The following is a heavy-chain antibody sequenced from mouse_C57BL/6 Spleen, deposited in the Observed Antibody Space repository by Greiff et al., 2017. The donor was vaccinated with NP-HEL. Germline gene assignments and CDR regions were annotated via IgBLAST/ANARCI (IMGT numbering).Heavy chain of an antibody. CDR3: AMWDSYPFAY. Sequence: QVQLQQPGAELVMPGASVKLSCKASGYTFTSYWMHWVKQRPGQGLEWIGEIDPSDSYTNYNQKFKGKSTLTVDKSSSTAYMQLSSLTSEDSAVYYCAMWDSYPFAYWGQRSLVTVSA. CDR1: GYTFTSYW. CDR2: IDPSDSYT. D-gene: IGHD2-12*01. J-gene: IGHJ3*01. V-gene: IGHV1-69*01.